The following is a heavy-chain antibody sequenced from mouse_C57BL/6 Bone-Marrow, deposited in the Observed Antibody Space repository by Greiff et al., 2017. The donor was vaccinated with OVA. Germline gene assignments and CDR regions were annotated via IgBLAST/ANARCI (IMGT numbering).Heavy chain of an antibody. V-gene: IGHV5-6*02. Sequence: DVKLVESGGDLVKPGGSLKLSCAASGFTFSSYGMSWVRQTPDKRLEWVATISSGGSYTYSPDSVKGRFTISRDNAKNTLYLQMSSLKSEDTAMYDCARHETTVAWYFDVWGTGTTVTVSS. CDR2: ISSGGSYT. J-gene: IGHJ1*03. CDR3: ARHETTVAWYFDV. D-gene: IGHD1-1*01. CDR1: GFTFSSYG.